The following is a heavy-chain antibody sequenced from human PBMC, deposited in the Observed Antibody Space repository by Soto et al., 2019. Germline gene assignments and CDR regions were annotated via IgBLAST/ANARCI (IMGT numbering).Heavy chain of an antibody. J-gene: IGHJ3*02. CDR3: ARDVLEMATTYAFDI. Sequence: ASVKVSCKASGYTFTGYYMHWVRQAPGQGLEWMGWINPNSGGTSYAQKFQGRVTMTRDTSTSTVYMELSSLRSEDTAVYYCARDVLEMATTYAFDIWGQGTMVTVSS. CDR1: GYTFTGYY. CDR2: INPNSGGT. D-gene: IGHD5-12*01. V-gene: IGHV1-2*02.